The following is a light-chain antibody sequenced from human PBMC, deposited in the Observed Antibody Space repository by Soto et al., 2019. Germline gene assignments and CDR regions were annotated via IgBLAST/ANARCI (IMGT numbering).Light chain of an antibody. CDR3: QQYGGSPRT. Sequence: MVLTHSPATLSVSPCYRATLCYSSSQSLSSSYLAWYQQKPGQAPRLLIYGASSRATGIPDRFSGSGSGTDFTLTISSLEPEDFAVYYCQQYGGSPRTFGQGTKVDIK. CDR1: QSLSSSY. V-gene: IGKV3-20*01. CDR2: GAS. J-gene: IGKJ1*01.